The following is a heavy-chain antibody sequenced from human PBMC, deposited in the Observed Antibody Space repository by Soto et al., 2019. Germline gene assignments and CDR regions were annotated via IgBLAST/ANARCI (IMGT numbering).Heavy chain of an antibody. V-gene: IGHV4-39*01. Sequence: QLQLQESGPGLVKPSETLSLTCSLSGGAISDARFYWGWIRQSPGRGLEWIGSIYYTGTTFFNPSLQSRVTRSVDTSENQFSLKLYSVTAADTALYFCARQKWEQPKWFDPWGQGTRVIVSP. CDR1: GGAISDARFY. CDR2: IYYTGTT. J-gene: IGHJ5*02. D-gene: IGHD1-26*01. CDR3: ARQKWEQPKWFDP.